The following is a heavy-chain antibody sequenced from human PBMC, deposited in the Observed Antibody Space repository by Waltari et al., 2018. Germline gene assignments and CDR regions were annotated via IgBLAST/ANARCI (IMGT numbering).Heavy chain of an antibody. J-gene: IGHJ4*02. V-gene: IGHV1-69-2*01. CDR3: APLPGGSGQTFDY. CDR1: GYTFMDYS. CDR2: IDPEDGET. D-gene: IGHD3-10*01. Sequence: EVELVQSGAEVQKPGATVKISCKASGYTFMDYSMHWVQQAPGKGLEWMGRIDPEDGETVYSEKFQGRVTITADTSTDTAYMELSSLTSGDTAVYYCAPLPGGSGQTFDYWGQGTLVTVSS.